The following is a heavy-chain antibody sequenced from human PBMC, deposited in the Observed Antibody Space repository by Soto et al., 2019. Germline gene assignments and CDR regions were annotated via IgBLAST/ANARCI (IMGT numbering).Heavy chain of an antibody. J-gene: IGHJ4*02. CDR1: GYTFTSYG. Sequence: ASVKVSCKASGYTFTSYGISWVRQAPGQGLEWMGWISAYNGNTNYAQKLQGRVTMTTDTSTSTAYMELRSLRSEDTAVYYCARDPEPYYYDSSGFPPGYWGQGTLVTVSS. CDR3: ARDPEPYYYDSSGFPPGY. CDR2: ISAYNGNT. V-gene: IGHV1-18*01. D-gene: IGHD3-22*01.